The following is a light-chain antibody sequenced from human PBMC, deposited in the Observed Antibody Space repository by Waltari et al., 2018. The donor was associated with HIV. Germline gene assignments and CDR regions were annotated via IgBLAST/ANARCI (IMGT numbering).Light chain of an antibody. CDR1: SSNIGAGYD. J-gene: IGLJ3*02. CDR2: GNT. V-gene: IGLV1-40*01. Sequence: QSALTQPPSVSGAPGQRVTISCTGSSSNIGAGYDVPWSQQLPGTAPKLLIYGNTNRPSGVPDRFSGSKSGTSASLAITGLQTEDEGTYYCQSYDNSLSGHWGFGGGTKLTVL. CDR3: QSYDNSLSGHWG.